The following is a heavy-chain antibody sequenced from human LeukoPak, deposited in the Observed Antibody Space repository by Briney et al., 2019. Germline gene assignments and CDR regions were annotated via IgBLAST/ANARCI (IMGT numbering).Heavy chain of an antibody. D-gene: IGHD2-8*01. CDR1: GFTFMGYI. J-gene: IGHJ4*02. V-gene: IGHV3-48*02. CDR3: ARGGVYFDY. CDR2: ISSGSSTI. Sequence: GGSLRLSCAASGFTFMGYIMNWVRRAPGKGLEWVSYISSGSSTIYYADSVKGRFTISRDNAKNSLYLQMNSLRDEDTAVYYCARGGVYFDYWGQGTLVTVSS.